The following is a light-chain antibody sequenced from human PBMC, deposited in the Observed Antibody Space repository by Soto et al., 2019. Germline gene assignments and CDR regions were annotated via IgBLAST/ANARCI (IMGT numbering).Light chain of an antibody. CDR1: QTISSNY. CDR3: QQYVSWT. CDR2: GTS. Sequence: EIVLTQSPGTLSVSPGERATLSCRASQTISSNYLAWYQQKPGQAPSLLIYGTSSRATGIPDRFSGSWSGTDFTLTISRLEPEDSAIYYCQQYVSWTFGQGTKVEIK. J-gene: IGKJ1*01. V-gene: IGKV3-20*01.